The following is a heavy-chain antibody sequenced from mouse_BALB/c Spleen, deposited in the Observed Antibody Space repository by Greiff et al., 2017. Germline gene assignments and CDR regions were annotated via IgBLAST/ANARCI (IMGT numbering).Heavy chain of an antibody. CDR1: GYSITSDYA. V-gene: IGHV3-2*02. Sequence: VQLKQSGPGLVKPSQSLSLTCTVTGYSITSDYAWNWIRQFPGNKLEWMGYISYSGSTSYNPSLKSRISITRDTSKNQFFLQLNSVTTEDTATYYCARSSYYGTGFAYWGQGTLVTVSA. CDR3: ARSSYYGTGFAY. CDR2: ISYSGST. D-gene: IGHD1-1*01. J-gene: IGHJ3*01.